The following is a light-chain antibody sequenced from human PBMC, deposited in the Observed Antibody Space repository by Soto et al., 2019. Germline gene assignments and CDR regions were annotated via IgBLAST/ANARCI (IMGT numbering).Light chain of an antibody. J-gene: IGKJ1*01. V-gene: IGKV3-15*01. CDR3: QHQT. Sequence: EIVLTQSPSTLSGSPGERATLSCRASQSVSSNLAWYQQKPVQAPRLLIYGASTRATGIPARFSGSGYGTEFTLTLSSLQSEDFAVYYCQHQTFGQGTKVDIK. CDR1: QSVSSN. CDR2: GAS.